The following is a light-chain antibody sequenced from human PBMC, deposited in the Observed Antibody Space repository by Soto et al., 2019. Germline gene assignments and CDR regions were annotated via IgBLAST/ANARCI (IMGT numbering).Light chain of an antibody. V-gene: IGKV2-28*01. J-gene: IGKJ1*01. CDR2: LGS. Sequence: DIVMTQSPLSLPVTPGEPASISCRSSQSLLHSNGYNYLDWYLQKPGQSPQLLIYLGSNRASGVPDKFSGSGSGTDFTLKISRVEAEDVGVYYCMQALHSPGTCGQGT. CDR3: MQALHSPGT. CDR1: QSLLHSNGYNY.